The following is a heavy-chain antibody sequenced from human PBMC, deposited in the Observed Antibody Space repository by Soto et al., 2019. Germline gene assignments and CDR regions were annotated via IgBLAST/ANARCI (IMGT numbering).Heavy chain of an antibody. CDR1: GGTFSSYA. Sequence: QVQLVQSGAEVKKPGSSVKVSCKASGGTFSSYAISWVRQAPGQGLEWMGGIIPIFGTANYAQKFQGRVTITADKSTSTAYMELSSLRSEDTAVYYCARGDDYYDSSGYYSPFDYWGQGTLVTVSS. V-gene: IGHV1-69*06. CDR3: ARGDDYYDSSGYYSPFDY. CDR2: IIPIFGTA. D-gene: IGHD3-22*01. J-gene: IGHJ4*02.